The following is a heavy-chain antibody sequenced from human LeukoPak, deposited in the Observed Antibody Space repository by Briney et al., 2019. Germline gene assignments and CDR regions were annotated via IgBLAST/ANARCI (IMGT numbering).Heavy chain of an antibody. CDR3: ARGGRPDYYDFWSGYYYGTSGQYYFDY. Sequence: SETLSLTCTVSGGSISSSPYYWGWIRQPPGKGLEWIGSIYYSGTTHYNPSLESRVTISVDTSKNQFSLKLSSVTAADTAVYYCARGGRPDYYDFWSGYYYGTSGQYYFDYWGQGTLVTVSS. V-gene: IGHV4-39*07. CDR2: IYYSGTT. J-gene: IGHJ4*02. D-gene: IGHD3-3*01. CDR1: GGSISSSPYY.